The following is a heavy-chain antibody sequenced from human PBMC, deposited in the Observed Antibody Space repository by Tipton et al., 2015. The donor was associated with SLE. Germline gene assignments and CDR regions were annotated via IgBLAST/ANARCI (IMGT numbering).Heavy chain of an antibody. J-gene: IGHJ1*01. CDR2: ISTSGST. Sequence: GLVKPSETLSLTCTVSGVSISSYYWGCIRQPPGKGLEWIGYISTSGSTNSNPSLKSRVTISVDTSKNQFSLKLSSVTAADTAVYYCATGDLTEYFQHWGQGTLVTVSS. D-gene: IGHD1-14*01. CDR3: ATGDLTEYFQH. V-gene: IGHV4-59*01. CDR1: GVSISSYY.